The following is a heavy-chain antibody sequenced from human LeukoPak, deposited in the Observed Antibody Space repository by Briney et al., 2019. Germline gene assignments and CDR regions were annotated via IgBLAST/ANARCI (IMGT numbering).Heavy chain of an antibody. J-gene: IGHJ4*02. CDR2: ISHDGSDK. D-gene: IGHD2-8*02. CDR3: ATYRQVLLPFES. CDR1: GFTFSNYA. Sequence: GGSLRLSCPASGFTFSNYAMHWVRQAPGKGLEWVAVISHDGSDKYYADSVRGRFTISRDNSKSTLSLQMNSLRAEDTAIYYCATYRQVLLPFESWGQGTLVTVSS. V-gene: IGHV3-30*04.